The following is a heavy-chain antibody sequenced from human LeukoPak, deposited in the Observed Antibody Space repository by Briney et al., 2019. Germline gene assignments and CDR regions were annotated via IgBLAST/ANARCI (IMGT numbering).Heavy chain of an antibody. Sequence: GGSLRLSCAASGFTFSSYAMSWVRQAPGKGLEWVSAISGSGGSTYYADSVKGRFTISRDNSKNTLYLQMNSLRAGDTAVYYCARGPHDYGDPKGMDVWGQGTTVTVSS. CDR2: ISGSGGST. CDR3: ARGPHDYGDPKGMDV. CDR1: GFTFSSYA. J-gene: IGHJ6*02. D-gene: IGHD4-17*01. V-gene: IGHV3-23*01.